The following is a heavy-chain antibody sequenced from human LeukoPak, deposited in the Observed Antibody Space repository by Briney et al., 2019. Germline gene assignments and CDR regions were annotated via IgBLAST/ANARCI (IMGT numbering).Heavy chain of an antibody. V-gene: IGHV3-7*03. CDR2: IKQDGSEK. J-gene: IGHJ4*02. CDR1: GFSFSSYW. Sequence: GGSLRLSCAASGFSFSSYWMAWVRQAPGKRLEWVASIKQDGSEKYYADSVKGRFTMSKDNSKNSIYLQMNSLRSDDTAVYYCARGANYGDYLIDYWGQGTLVTVSS. CDR3: ARGANYGDYLIDY. D-gene: IGHD4-17*01.